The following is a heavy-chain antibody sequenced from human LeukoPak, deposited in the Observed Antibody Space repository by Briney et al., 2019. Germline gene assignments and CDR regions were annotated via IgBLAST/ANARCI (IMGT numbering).Heavy chain of an antibody. J-gene: IGHJ4*02. CDR2: INQDGSEK. D-gene: IGHD4-23*01. CDR1: GFTFTTYW. CDR3: VRAIGSNTL. V-gene: IGHV3-7*01. Sequence: GSLRLSCAASGFTFTTYWMSWVRQAPGKVLEWVANINQDGSEKYYVDSVKGRFTISRDNAKNSLYLQMNRLRAEDTAVYFCVRAIGSNTLWGQGTLVTVSS.